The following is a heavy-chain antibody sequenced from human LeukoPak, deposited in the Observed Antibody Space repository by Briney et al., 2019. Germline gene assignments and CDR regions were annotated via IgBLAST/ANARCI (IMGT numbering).Heavy chain of an antibody. D-gene: IGHD3-3*01. CDR1: GGSFSGYY. V-gene: IGHV4-34*01. Sequence: PSETLSLTCAVYGGSFSGYYWSWLRQPPGKGLEWIGEINHSGSTNYNPSLKSRVTISVDTSKNQFSLKLSSVTAADTAVYYCVRALRFSHHIDYWGQGTLVTVSS. CDR3: VRALRFSHHIDY. J-gene: IGHJ4*02. CDR2: INHSGST.